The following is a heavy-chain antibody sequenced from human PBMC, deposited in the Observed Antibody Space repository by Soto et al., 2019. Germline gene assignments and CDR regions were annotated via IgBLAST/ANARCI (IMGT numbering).Heavy chain of an antibody. V-gene: IGHV3-23*01. CDR1: GFTFSSYA. J-gene: IGHJ4*02. CDR3: AYSGTPCDY. D-gene: IGHD6-13*01. Sequence: EVQLLESGGGLVQPGGSLRLSCAASGFTFSSYAMSWVRQAPGKGLEWVSAISGSGGSTYYADSVKGRFTISRDNSKNTLDRKMISLRAAVTAVYYCAYSGTPCDYWGQGTLVTVPS. CDR2: ISGSGGST.